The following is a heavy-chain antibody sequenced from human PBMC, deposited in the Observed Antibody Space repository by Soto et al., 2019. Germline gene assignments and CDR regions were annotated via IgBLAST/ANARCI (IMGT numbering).Heavy chain of an antibody. CDR2: IKSEIDGGAA. CDR1: GFTFSRAW. D-gene: IGHD1-1*01. CDR3: TTDVSGPLDAY. J-gene: IGHJ4*02. Sequence: PGGSLRLSCVVSGFTFSRAWMTWVRQAPGKGLEWIGRIKSEIDGGAADYAAPVKGRFTISRDDSRDTMYLQMKRLTIEDTGVYYCTTDVSGPLDAYWGQGTLVSASS. V-gene: IGHV3-15*01.